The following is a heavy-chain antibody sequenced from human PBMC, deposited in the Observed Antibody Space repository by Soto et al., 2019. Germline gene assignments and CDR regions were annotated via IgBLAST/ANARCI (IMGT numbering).Heavy chain of an antibody. CDR3: ARDLGAFDI. CDR2: IWYDGSNK. J-gene: IGHJ3*02. V-gene: IGHV3-33*01. CDR1: GFTFSSYG. Sequence: GGSLRLSCAASGFTFSSYGMHWVRQAPGKGLEWVAVIWYDGSNKYYADSVKGRFTISRGNSKNTLYLQMNSLRAEDTAVYYCARDLGAFDIWGQGTMVTVSS.